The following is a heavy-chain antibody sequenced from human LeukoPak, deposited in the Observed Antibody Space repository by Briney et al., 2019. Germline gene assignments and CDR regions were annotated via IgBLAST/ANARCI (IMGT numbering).Heavy chain of an antibody. CDR2: LNGGGDYT. V-gene: IGHV3-23*01. Sequence: PGGSLRLSCEASGFTFSSYALSWVRQAPGKGLEWVSALNGGGDYTYYAASVKGRFTISRDNSKNTLFLQMSSLRVEDTAVYYCAKGRGTTIFGVAQSDYCGQGTLVTVSS. D-gene: IGHD3-3*01. J-gene: IGHJ4*02. CDR3: AKGRGTTIFGVAQSDY. CDR1: GFTFSSYA.